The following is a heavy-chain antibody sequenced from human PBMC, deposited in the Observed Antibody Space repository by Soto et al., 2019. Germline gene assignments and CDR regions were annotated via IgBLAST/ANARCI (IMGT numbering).Heavy chain of an antibody. Sequence: SETLSLTCSVSGSSISSYYWSWIRQPPGKGLEWIGYIYYSGSTNYNPSLKSRVTISVDTSKNQFSLKLSSVTAADTAVYYCARSSANWFDPWGQGTLVTVSS. CDR2: IYYSGST. CDR1: GSSISSYY. CDR3: ARSSANWFDP. V-gene: IGHV4-59*01. J-gene: IGHJ5*02.